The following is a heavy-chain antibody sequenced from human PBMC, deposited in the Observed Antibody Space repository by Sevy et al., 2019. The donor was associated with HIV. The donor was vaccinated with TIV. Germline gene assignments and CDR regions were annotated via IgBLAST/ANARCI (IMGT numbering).Heavy chain of an antibody. V-gene: IGHV3-48*03. J-gene: IGHJ5*02. CDR1: GFTFDNYE. D-gene: IGHD3-10*01. CDR2: ISSSAATI. CDR3: ARVGACYDKGLDT. Sequence: GGSLRLSCEASGFTFDNYEMNWVRQAPGKGLEWISYISSSAATIYYADSVKGRFTISRDNAKNSLSLQMNSLRAEDTAVYYCARVGACYDKGLDTWGQGTRVTVSS.